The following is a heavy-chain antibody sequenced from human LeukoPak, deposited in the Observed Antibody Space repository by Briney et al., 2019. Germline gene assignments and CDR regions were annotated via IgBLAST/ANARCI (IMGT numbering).Heavy chain of an antibody. D-gene: IGHD3-10*01. Sequence: SQTLSLTCTVSGGSISSGDYHWTWIRQPPGKGLEWIGYNYHSGSTHYNSSLKSRLTISVDTSKNQFSLKLSSVTAADTAVYYCARGLRGIMIRGAITDLNWFDAWGQGTLVIVSS. J-gene: IGHJ5*02. CDR3: ARGLRGIMIRGAITDLNWFDA. CDR1: GGSISSGDYH. CDR2: NYHSGST. V-gene: IGHV4-30-4*01.